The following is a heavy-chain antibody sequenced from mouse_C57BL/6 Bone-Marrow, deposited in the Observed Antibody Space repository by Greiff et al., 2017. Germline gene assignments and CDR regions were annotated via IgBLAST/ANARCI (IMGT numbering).Heavy chain of an antibody. V-gene: IGHV1-62-2*01. CDR3: ARHVEVVDYCYDGDY. D-gene: IGHD2-12*01. CDR1: GYTFTEYT. CDR2: FYPGGGGI. Sequence: QVHVKQSGAELVKPGASVKLSCKASGYTFTEYTIHWVKQRPGQGLEWIGGFYPGGGGIKYNEKFKDKATLTADKSSSTFYMDLIRLTSEHSAVYSCARHVEVVDYCYDGDYWGQGTTLTVSS. J-gene: IGHJ2*01.